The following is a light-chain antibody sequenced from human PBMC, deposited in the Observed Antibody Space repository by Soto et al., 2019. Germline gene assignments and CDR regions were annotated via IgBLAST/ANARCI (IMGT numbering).Light chain of an antibody. Sequence: QSVLTQPASVSGSPGQSITISCTGTSSDVGSRDFVSWYQQHPGKVPKLVMYEVSKRPSGVSNRFSGSKSGNTASLTISGLQAEDEADYHCCSFTNSGTFVFGTGPRSPS. J-gene: IGLJ1*01. CDR2: EVS. CDR1: SSDVGSRDF. CDR3: CSFTNSGTFV. V-gene: IGLV2-23*02.